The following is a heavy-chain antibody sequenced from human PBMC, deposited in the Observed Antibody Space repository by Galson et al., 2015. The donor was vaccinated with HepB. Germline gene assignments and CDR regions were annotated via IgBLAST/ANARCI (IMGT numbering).Heavy chain of an antibody. Sequence: SVKVSCKASGYTFTGYYMHWVRQAPGQGLEWMGWINPNSGGTNYAQKFQGWVTMTRDTSISTAYMELSRLRSDDTAVYYCARGKGERRWPVMDVWGQGTTVTVSS. CDR2: INPNSGGT. V-gene: IGHV1-2*04. D-gene: IGHD1-1*01. CDR3: ARGKGERRWPVMDV. CDR1: GYTFTGYY. J-gene: IGHJ6*02.